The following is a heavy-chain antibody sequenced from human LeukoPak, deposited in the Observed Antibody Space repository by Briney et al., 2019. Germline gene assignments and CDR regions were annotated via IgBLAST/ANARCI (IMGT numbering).Heavy chain of an antibody. J-gene: IGHJ5*02. V-gene: IGHV4-34*01. CDR1: GGSFSGYY. CDR2: INHSGST. CDR3: ARGPKLGYNWFDP. D-gene: IGHD6-13*01. Sequence: SETLSLTCAVYGGSFSGYYWSWIRQPPGKGLEWIGEINHSGSTNHNPSLKSRVTISVDTSKNQFSLKLSSVTAADTAVYYCARGPKLGYNWFDPWGQGTLVTVSS.